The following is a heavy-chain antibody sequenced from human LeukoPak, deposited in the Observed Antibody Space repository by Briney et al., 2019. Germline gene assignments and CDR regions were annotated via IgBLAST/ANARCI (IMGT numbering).Heavy chain of an antibody. J-gene: IGHJ4*02. D-gene: IGHD3-16*02. Sequence: GGSLRLSCAASGFTFSDYYMSWIRQAPGKGLEWVSYISSSSSYIYYADSVKGRFTISRDNAKNSLYLQMNSLRAEDTAVYYCARSGFGYDYVWGSYRFSYFDYWGQGTLVTVSS. CDR2: ISSSSSYI. CDR1: GFTFSDYY. V-gene: IGHV3-11*06. CDR3: ARSGFGYDYVWGSYRFSYFDY.